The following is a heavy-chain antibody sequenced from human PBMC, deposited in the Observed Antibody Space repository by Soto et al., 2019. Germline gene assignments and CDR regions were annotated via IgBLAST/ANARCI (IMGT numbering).Heavy chain of an antibody. CDR3: FSRLDTIVVVITMDAFDI. CDR2: INAGNGNT. CDR1: GVTFASYA. Sequence: ASVKVSSKSCGVTFASYARHCVHQSPGQRHEWMGWINAGNGNTKYSQKFQGRVTITADESTSTAYMELSSLRSEDTAVYYCFSRLDTIVVVITMDAFDIWGQGTMVTVSS. D-gene: IGHD3-22*01. V-gene: IGHV1-3*01. J-gene: IGHJ3*02.